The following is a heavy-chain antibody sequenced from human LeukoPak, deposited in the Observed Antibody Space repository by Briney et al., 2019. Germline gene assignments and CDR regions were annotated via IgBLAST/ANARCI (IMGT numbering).Heavy chain of an antibody. CDR1: GGSFSGYY. CDR3: ARAPYYYGMDV. J-gene: IGHJ6*02. V-gene: IGHV4-34*12. Sequence: SETLSLTCTVYGGSFSGYYWTWIRQSPGKGLEWLGEIVRDGRTNYNPSLKSRVTISVDTSKNQFSLKLSSVIAADTAVYYCARAPYYYGMDVWGQGTTVTVSS. CDR2: IVRDGRT.